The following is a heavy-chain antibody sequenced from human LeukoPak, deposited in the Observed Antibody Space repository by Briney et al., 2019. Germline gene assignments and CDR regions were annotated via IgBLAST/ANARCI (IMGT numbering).Heavy chain of an antibody. Sequence: GGSLRLSCAGSGFTFSDRFMDWVRQAPGKGLEWLGHIRNKAKSHTTEYAASVKGRFTISRDDSKNSVYLQMNSLKTEDTAVYYCAREAYCISTSCYETDAFDIWGQGAMVTVSS. D-gene: IGHD2-2*01. J-gene: IGHJ3*02. V-gene: IGHV3-72*01. CDR1: GFTFSDRF. CDR2: IRNKAKSHTT. CDR3: AREAYCISTSCYETDAFDI.